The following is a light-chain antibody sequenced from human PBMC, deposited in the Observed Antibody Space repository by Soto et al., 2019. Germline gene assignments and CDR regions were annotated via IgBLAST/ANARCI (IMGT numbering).Light chain of an antibody. CDR3: VLYMGRGIWV. V-gene: IGLV8-61*01. CDR1: SGSVSTNNY. Sequence: QTVVTQEPSFSVSPGGTVTLTCALSSGSVSTNNYPSWCQQTPGQPPRTLIFRTNTRSSGVPDRFSGSILGSKAALTITGAQADDESGYWGVLYMGRGIWVFGGGTQLTVL. CDR2: RTN. J-gene: IGLJ3*02.